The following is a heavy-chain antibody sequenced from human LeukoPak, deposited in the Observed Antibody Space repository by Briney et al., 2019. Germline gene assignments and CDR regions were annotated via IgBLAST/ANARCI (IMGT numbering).Heavy chain of an antibody. CDR2: IYYSGST. CDR3: ARTSSWSGEIDY. J-gene: IGHJ4*02. V-gene: IGHV4-59*01. CDR1: GGSISSYY. D-gene: IGHD6-13*01. Sequence: SETLSLTCTVSGGSISSYYWSWIRQPPGKGLEWIGYIYYSGSTNYNPSLKSRVTISVDTSKNQFSLKLSSVTAADTAVYYCARTSSWSGEIDYWGQGTPVTVSS.